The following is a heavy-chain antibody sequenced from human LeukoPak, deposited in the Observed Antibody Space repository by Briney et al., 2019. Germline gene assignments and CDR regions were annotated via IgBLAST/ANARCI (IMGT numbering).Heavy chain of an antibody. D-gene: IGHD3-10*01. CDR3: ARGSYYGSGSYPRGAFDI. CDR2: ISGSGGST. CDR1: GFTFSSYA. V-gene: IGHV3-23*01. Sequence: PGGSLRLSCAASGFTFSSYAMSWVRQAPGKGLEWVSAISGSGGSTYYADSVKGRFTISRDNSKSTLYLQMNSLGAEDTAVYYCARGSYYGSGSYPRGAFDIWGQGTMVTVSS. J-gene: IGHJ3*02.